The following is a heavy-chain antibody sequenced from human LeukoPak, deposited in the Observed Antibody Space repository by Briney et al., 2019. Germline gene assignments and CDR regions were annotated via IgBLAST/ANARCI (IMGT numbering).Heavy chain of an antibody. Sequence: SETLSLTCTVSGGSISNGVYYWSWIRQHPGKGLEWIGYIYYSGSTYYSPSLKSRLTMSVDTSKNQFSLKLSSVTAADTAVYYCARGAVWHCSGGSCYWFDPWGQGTLVTVSS. V-gene: IGHV4-31*03. D-gene: IGHD2-15*01. CDR1: GGSISNGVYY. CDR3: ARGAVWHCSGGSCYWFDP. J-gene: IGHJ5*02. CDR2: IYYSGST.